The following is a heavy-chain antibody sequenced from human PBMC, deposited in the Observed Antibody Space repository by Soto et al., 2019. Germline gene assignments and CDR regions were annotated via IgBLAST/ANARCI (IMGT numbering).Heavy chain of an antibody. Sequence: PGGSLRLSCAASGFTFSNFAMHWVRQAPGKGLEWVAVISYDGNNKYYADSVKGRFTISRDNSKNTLYLQMNSLSTEDTTVYYCARAPSSSRPGSVSGYYYYAMDVWGQGTTVTVSS. J-gene: IGHJ6*02. CDR2: ISYDGNNK. V-gene: IGHV3-30-3*01. CDR3: ARAPSSSRPGSVSGYYYYAMDV. D-gene: IGHD6-13*01. CDR1: GFTFSNFA.